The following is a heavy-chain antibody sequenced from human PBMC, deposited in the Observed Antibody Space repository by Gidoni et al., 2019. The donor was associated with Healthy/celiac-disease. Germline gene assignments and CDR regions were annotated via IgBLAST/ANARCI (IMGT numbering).Heavy chain of an antibody. D-gene: IGHD3-22*01. V-gene: IGHV3-48*01. CDR2: ISSSSSTI. J-gene: IGHJ3*02. CDR1: GFTFSSYS. Sequence: EVQLVESGGGLVQPGGSLRLSCAASGFTFSSYSMNWVRQAPGKGLEWVSYISSSSSTIYYADSVKGQFTISRDNAKNSLYLQMNSLRAEDTAVYYCARDPLSNYYDSSYAFDIWGQGTMVTVSS. CDR3: ARDPLSNYYDSSYAFDI.